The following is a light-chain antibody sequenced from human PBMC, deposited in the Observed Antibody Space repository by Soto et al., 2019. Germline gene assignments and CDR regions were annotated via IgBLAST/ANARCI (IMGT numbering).Light chain of an antibody. CDR1: QSLVHSDGNTY. J-gene: IGKJ2*01. CDR3: MQATQPYT. Sequence: IVMTQTPLSSPVTLGQPASISCRSSQSLVHSDGNTYLSWLLQRPGQPPRLLIYMISNRFSGVPDRFSGSGAGTVFTLKISRVEAEDVGVYYCMQATQPYTFGQGTKLEIK. V-gene: IGKV2-24*01. CDR2: MIS.